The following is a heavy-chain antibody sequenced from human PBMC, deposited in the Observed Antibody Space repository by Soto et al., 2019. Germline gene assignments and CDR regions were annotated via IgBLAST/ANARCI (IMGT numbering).Heavy chain of an antibody. Sequence: GGSLRLSCAASGFTFSSYSMNWVRRAPGKGLEWVSFISVSGSIKYYADSVRGRFTISRDNAKNSLFLEMNSLRAEDTAVYYCARDIVVVTAIPGLYYYYGMDVWGQGTTVTVSS. J-gene: IGHJ6*02. CDR3: ARDIVVVTAIPGLYYYYGMDV. D-gene: IGHD2-21*02. CDR2: ISVSGSIK. CDR1: GFTFSSYS. V-gene: IGHV3-48*04.